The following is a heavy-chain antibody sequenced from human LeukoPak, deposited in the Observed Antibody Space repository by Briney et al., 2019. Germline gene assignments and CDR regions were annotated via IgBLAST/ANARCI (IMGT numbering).Heavy chain of an antibody. V-gene: IGHV1-46*01. D-gene: IGHD1-26*01. CDR1: GYTFTSYD. CDR2: INPSGGST. J-gene: IGHJ3*02. CDR3: ARDKNIVGATLDAFDI. Sequence: PGASVKVSCKASGYTFTSYDINWVRQAPGQGLEWMGIINPSGGSTSYAQKFQGRVTMTRDTSTSTVYMELSSLRSEDTAVYYCARDKNIVGATLDAFDIWGQGTMVTVSS.